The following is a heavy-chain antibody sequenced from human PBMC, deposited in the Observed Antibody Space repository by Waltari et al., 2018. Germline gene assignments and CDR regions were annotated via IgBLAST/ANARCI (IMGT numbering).Heavy chain of an antibody. CDR3: ARQRRSIAARPEYFQH. CDR2: IYYSGST. V-gene: IGHV4-39*01. Sequence: QLQLQESGPGLVTPSETLSLTCTVSGGSISSRSYYWGWIRQPPGKGLEWIGSIYYSGSTYYNPSLKSRVTISVDTSKNQFSLKLSSVTAADTAVYYCARQRRSIAARPEYFQHWGQGTLVTVSS. D-gene: IGHD6-6*01. CDR1: GGSISSRSYY. J-gene: IGHJ1*01.